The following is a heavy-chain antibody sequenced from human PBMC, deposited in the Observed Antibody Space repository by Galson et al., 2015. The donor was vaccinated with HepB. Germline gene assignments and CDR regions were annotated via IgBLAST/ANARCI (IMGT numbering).Heavy chain of an antibody. J-gene: IGHJ5*02. CDR2: IGSKANNYAT. D-gene: IGHD3-22*01. CDR3: ARLGNLSGDSSA. Sequence: SLRLSCAASGFTFSGSAIHWVRQTSGKGLEWVGRIGSKANNYATAYAASVKGRCTISRDDTKNTAFLQMNTLKTEDTALYYCARLGNLSGDSSAWGQGTLVTVSS. V-gene: IGHV3-73*01. CDR1: GFTFSGSA.